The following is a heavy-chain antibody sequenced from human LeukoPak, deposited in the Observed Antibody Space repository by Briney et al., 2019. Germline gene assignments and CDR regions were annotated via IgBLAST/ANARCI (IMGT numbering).Heavy chain of an antibody. CDR1: GASISRDNW. CDR3: ARVHCSGGSCYSGGPDAFDI. D-gene: IGHD2-15*01. V-gene: IGHV4-4*02. CDR2: IHHTWSP. Sequence: PSETLSLTCAVSGASISRDNWWSWVRQPPGKGLEWIGEIHHTWSPNYNPSFKTRVTISVDKSKNQFSLKLSSVTAADTAVYYCARVHCSGGSCYSGGPDAFDIWGQGTMVTVSS. J-gene: IGHJ3*02.